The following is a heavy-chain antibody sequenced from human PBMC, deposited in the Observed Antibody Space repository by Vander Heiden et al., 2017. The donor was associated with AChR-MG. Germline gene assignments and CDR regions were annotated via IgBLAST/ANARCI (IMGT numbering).Heavy chain of an antibody. CDR1: GGSISSYY. Sequence: QVQLQESGPGLVKPSETLSLTSTVSGGSISSYYWSWIRQPPGKGLEWIGYIYYSGSTNYNPSLKSRVTISVDTSKIQFSLKLSSVTAADTAVYYCARAPNYGGNSFDYWGQGTLVTVSS. J-gene: IGHJ4*02. CDR2: IYYSGST. D-gene: IGHD4-17*01. CDR3: ARAPNYGGNSFDY. V-gene: IGHV4-59*08.